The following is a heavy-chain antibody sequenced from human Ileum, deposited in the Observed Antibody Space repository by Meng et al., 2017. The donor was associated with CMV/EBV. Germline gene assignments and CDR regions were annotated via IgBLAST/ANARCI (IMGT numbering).Heavy chain of an antibody. D-gene: IGHD3-3*01. CDR3: AREEDTITIFGVVIIDYYGMDV. J-gene: IGHJ6*02. CDR1: GFTFSRYS. V-gene: IGHV3-48*04. CDR2: ISSSSDTM. Sequence: GESLKISCAASGFTFSRYSMNWVRQAPGKGLEWVSYISSSSDTMYYADSVKGRFTISRDNAKNSLYLQMNSLRAEDTAVYYCAREEDTITIFGVVIIDYYGMDVWGQGTKVTVSS.